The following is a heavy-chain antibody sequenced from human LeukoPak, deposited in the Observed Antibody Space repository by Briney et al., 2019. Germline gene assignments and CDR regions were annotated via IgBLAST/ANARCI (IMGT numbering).Heavy chain of an antibody. CDR1: GFTFSSYE. Sequence: GGSLRLSCAASGFTFSSYEMNWVRQAPGKGLEWVSYISSSGSTIYYADSVKGRFTISRDNAKNSLYLQMNSRRAEDTAVYYCARESVTMVRRAFDIWGQGTMVTVSS. V-gene: IGHV3-48*03. CDR3: ARESVTMVRRAFDI. D-gene: IGHD3-10*01. CDR2: ISSSGSTI. J-gene: IGHJ3*02.